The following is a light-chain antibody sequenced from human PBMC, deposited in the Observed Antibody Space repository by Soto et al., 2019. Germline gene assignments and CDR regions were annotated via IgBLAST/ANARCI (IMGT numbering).Light chain of an antibody. CDR2: RNN. Sequence: QSVLTQPPSASGTPGQRVTISCSGSSSNIGNNYVYWYQQFQGTAPKLLIHRNNQRPSGVPDRFSGSKSGTSASLAISELRSEDETDYYCAAWDDSLSGGVFGGGTQLTVL. CDR1: SSNIGNNY. CDR3: AAWDDSLSGGV. V-gene: IGLV1-47*01. J-gene: IGLJ3*02.